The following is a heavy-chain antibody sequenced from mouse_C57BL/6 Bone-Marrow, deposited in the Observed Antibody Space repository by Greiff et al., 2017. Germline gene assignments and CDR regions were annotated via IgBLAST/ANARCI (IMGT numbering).Heavy chain of an antibody. D-gene: IGHD2-4*01. J-gene: IGHJ4*01. CDR1: GYTFTSYW. CDR3: ARPDYDYDGRLYYYAMDY. CDR2: IYPGSGST. V-gene: IGHV1-55*01. Sequence: VQLQQPGAELVKPGASVKMSCKASGYTFTSYWITWVKQRPGQGLEWIGDIYPGSGSTNYNEKFKSKATLTVDTSSSTAYMQLSSLTSEDSAVYYCARPDYDYDGRLYYYAMDYWGQGTSVTVSS.